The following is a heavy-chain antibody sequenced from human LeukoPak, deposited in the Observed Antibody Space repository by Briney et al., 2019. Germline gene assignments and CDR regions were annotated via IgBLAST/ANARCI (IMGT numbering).Heavy chain of an antibody. CDR1: GYSFTSYW. CDR2: IYPGDSDT. J-gene: IGHJ4*02. V-gene: IGHV5-51*01. D-gene: IGHD4-17*01. CDR3: ARETAYDYGDNHAPAY. Sequence: GESLKISCKGSGYSFTSYWIGWVRQMPGKGLEWMGIIYPGDSDTRYSPSFQGQVTISADKSISTAYLQWSSLKASDTAMYYCARETAYDYGDNHAPAYWGQGTLVTVSS.